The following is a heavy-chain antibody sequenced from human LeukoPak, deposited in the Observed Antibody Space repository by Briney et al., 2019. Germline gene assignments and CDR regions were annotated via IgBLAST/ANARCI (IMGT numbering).Heavy chain of an antibody. CDR1: GFAFNTYA. D-gene: IGHD3-16*02. CDR2: IWHDGSHK. CDR3: GRKFFGWGSYPDF. V-gene: IGHV3-33*01. J-gene: IGHJ4*02. Sequence: PGRSLRLSCAASGFAFNTYAMHWVRQAPGQGLEWVALIWHDGSHKFYSNSVRGQFTISRDNSKNTVSLQMNNLRPEDTAVYYCGRKFFGWGSYPDFWGQGTLVTVSS.